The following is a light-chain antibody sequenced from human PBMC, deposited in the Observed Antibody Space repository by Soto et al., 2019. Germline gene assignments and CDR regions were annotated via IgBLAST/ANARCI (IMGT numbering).Light chain of an antibody. V-gene: IGKV3-15*01. CDR2: GAS. CDR3: QQYHNWPPQYT. CDR1: QRVARN. Sequence: EIVMTQSPASLSVSPGDGATLSCRARQRVARNVAWYPQKPGQGPRLLIHGASTRAVGVPARFSGSGSGTDFTLTISSLQSEDFAVYYCQQYHNWPPQYTFGQGTKLQIK. J-gene: IGKJ2*01.